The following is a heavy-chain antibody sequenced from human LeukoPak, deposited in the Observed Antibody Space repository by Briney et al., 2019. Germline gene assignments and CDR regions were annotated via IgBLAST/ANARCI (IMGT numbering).Heavy chain of an antibody. Sequence: GGSLRLSCAASGFTFSSYGMHWVRQAPGKGLEWVAVISFDGSNKYCSDSVKGRFTISRDNSKNTLYLQMNSLRAEDTAVYYCAKSALLYAWGQGTLVTVSS. J-gene: IGHJ4*02. CDR2: ISFDGSNK. CDR1: GFTFSSYG. D-gene: IGHD3-10*01. V-gene: IGHV3-30*18. CDR3: AKSALLYA.